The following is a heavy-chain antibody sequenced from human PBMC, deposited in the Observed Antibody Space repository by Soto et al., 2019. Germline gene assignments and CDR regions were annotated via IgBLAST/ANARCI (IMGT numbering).Heavy chain of an antibody. V-gene: IGHV4-30-4*01. D-gene: IGHD1-26*01. CDR2: IYYSENT. CDR3: ATASGSYSRRWFDP. Sequence: PSETLSLTCTASGVSISSGDYYWSWIRQPPGKGLEWIGYIYYSENTYSNPSLKSRVAISGDTSKNQFSLKLSSVTAADTAVYYCATASGSYSRRWFDPWGQGTLVTVSS. CDR1: GVSISSGDYY. J-gene: IGHJ5*02.